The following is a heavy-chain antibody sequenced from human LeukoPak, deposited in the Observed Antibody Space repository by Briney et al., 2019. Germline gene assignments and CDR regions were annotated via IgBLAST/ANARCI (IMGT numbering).Heavy chain of an antibody. V-gene: IGHV1-2*02. J-gene: IGHJ4*02. CDR2: INPNSGGT. CDR3: ARDVEYSSERFNY. D-gene: IGHD6-19*01. Sequence: ASVKVSCKASGYTFTGYYLHWVRQAPGQGLEWMGWINPNSGGTNYAQKFQGRVTMTRDTSISTAYMELSRLRSDDTAVYYCARDVEYSSERFNYWGQGTLVTVSS. CDR1: GYTFTGYY.